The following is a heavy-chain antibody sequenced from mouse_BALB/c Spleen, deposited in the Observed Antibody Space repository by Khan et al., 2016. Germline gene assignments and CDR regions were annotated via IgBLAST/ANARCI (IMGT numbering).Heavy chain of an antibody. CDR2: ISYSGST. V-gene: IGHV3-2*02. J-gene: IGHJ4*01. D-gene: IGHD1-1*01. CDR1: GYSITSDYA. CDR3: ATYCDGSSHYAMDY. Sequence: EVKLEESGPGLVKPSQSLSLTCTVTGYSITSDYAWNWIRQFPGNKLEWMGYISYSGSTSYNPSLKSRISITRDTSQNQFFLQLNSVATEDTSTYYGATYCDGSSHYAMDYLGQGTSVTVSS.